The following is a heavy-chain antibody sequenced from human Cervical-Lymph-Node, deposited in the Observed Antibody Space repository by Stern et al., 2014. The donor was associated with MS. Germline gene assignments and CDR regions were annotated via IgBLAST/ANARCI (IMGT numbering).Heavy chain of an antibody. CDR1: GFTFSSYW. Sequence: EVQLLESGGGLVQPGGSLRLSCAASGFTFSSYWMHWVRQAPGKGLVWVSRINSDGSSTSYADSVKGRFTISRDNAKNTLYLQMNSLRAEDTAVYYCARAEYSYGYHFDYWGQGTLVTVSS. J-gene: IGHJ4*02. V-gene: IGHV3-74*02. CDR3: ARAEYSYGYHFDY. CDR2: INSDGSST. D-gene: IGHD5-18*01.